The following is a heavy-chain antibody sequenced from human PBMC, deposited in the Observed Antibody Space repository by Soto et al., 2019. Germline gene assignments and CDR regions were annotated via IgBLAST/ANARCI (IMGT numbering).Heavy chain of an antibody. V-gene: IGHV3-33*01. Sequence: QVQLVESGGGVVQPGRSLRLSCAASGFTFSNYGMHWVRQAPGKGLEWVSVIWYDGSDKYYADSVKGRFTISRDNSKNTLYLQMNGLRTEDTAVYYCATDKGLYWGQGTLVTVSS. J-gene: IGHJ4*02. CDR3: ATDKGLY. CDR2: IWYDGSDK. CDR1: GFTFSNYG.